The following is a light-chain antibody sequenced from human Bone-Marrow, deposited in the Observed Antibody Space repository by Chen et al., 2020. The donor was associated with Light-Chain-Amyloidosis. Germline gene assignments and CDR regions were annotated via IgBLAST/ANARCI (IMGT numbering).Light chain of an antibody. CDR1: NIGSTS. CDR3: QVWDRSSDRPV. V-gene: IGLV3-21*02. Sequence: SYVLTQPSSVSVAPGQTATIACGGNNIGSTSVHWYQQTPGQAPLLVVYEDSDRPSGIPGRWSGSNSGNTATLTISRVEAGDEADYYCQVWDRSSDRPVFGGGTKLTGL. J-gene: IGLJ3*02. CDR2: EDS.